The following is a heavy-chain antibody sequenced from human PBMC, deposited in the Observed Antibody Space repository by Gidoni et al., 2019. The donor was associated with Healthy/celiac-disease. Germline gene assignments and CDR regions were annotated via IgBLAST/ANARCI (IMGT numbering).Heavy chain of an antibody. CDR2: ISSSSSTI. CDR1: GFTFSSYS. CDR3: ARDLSVHNLGELSLFSSYYYGMDV. J-gene: IGHJ6*02. Sequence: EVQLVESGGGLVQPGGSLRLSCAASGFTFSSYSMNWVRQAPGKGLEWVSYISSSSSTIYYADSVKGRFTISRDNAKNSLYLQMNSLRAEDTAVYYCARDLSVHNLGELSLFSSYYYGMDVWGQGTTVTVSS. D-gene: IGHD3-16*02. V-gene: IGHV3-48*01.